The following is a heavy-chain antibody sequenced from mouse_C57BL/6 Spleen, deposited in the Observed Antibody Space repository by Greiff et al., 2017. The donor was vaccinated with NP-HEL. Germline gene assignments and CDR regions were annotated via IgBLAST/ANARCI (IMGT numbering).Heavy chain of an antibody. J-gene: IGHJ4*01. Sequence: EVKLQESGTVLARPGASVKMSCKTSGYTFTSYWMHWVKQRPGQGLEWIGAIYPGNSDTSYNQKFKGKAKLTAVTSASTAYMELSSLTNEDSAVYYCTRNGDYGNSYYYAMDYWGQGTSVTVSS. CDR1: GYTFTSYW. CDR2: IYPGNSDT. V-gene: IGHV1-5*01. D-gene: IGHD2-1*01. CDR3: TRNGDYGNSYYYAMDY.